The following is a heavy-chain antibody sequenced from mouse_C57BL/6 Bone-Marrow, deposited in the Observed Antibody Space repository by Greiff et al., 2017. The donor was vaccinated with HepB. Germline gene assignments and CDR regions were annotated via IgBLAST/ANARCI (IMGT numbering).Heavy chain of an antibody. Sequence: QVQLQQPGAELVRPGSSVKLSCKASGYTFTSYWMHWVKQRPIQGLEWIGNIDPSDSETHYNQKFKDKATLTVDKSSSTAYMQLSSLKSEDSAVYYCARYDYDDGGFAYWGQGTLVTVSA. D-gene: IGHD2-4*01. CDR3: ARYDYDDGGFAY. CDR2: IDPSDSET. V-gene: IGHV1-52*01. J-gene: IGHJ3*01. CDR1: GYTFTSYW.